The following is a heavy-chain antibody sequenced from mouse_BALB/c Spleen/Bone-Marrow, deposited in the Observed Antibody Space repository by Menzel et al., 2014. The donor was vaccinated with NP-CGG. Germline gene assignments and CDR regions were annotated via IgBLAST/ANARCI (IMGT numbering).Heavy chain of an antibody. Sequence: EVNVVESGGGLVQPGGSLKLSCATSGFTFSDYYVYWVRQTPEKRLEWVAYISNGGGSTYYPDTVKGRFTISRDNAKNTLYLQMSRLKSEDTAMYYCARHDGYRTWFAYWGQGTLVTVSA. D-gene: IGHD2-3*01. J-gene: IGHJ3*01. CDR2: ISNGGGST. V-gene: IGHV5-12*02. CDR3: ARHDGYRTWFAY. CDR1: GFTFSDYY.